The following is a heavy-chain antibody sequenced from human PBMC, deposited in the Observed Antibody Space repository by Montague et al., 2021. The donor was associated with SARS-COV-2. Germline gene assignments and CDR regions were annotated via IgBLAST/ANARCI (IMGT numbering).Heavy chain of an antibody. J-gene: IGHJ6*02. Sequence: SETLSLTCSVSGGSLSTYYWSWIRQPPGKGLEWTGYIDDSGTTRYNPSLRSRATISLDLSKNQFSLNLNSVTAADTAVYYCARNAYNHYGLDVWGQGTTVTVSS. V-gene: IGHV4-59*08. CDR1: GGSLSTYY. CDR2: IDDSGTT. CDR3: ARNAYNHYGLDV.